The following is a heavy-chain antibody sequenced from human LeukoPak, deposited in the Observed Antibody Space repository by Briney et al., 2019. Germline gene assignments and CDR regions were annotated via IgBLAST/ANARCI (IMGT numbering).Heavy chain of an antibody. CDR2: IRYDGSNK. CDR1: GGTFNSYG. Sequence: SCKASGGTFNSYGMHWVRQAPGKGLEWVTFIRYDGSNKYNADSVKGRFTTSRDNSKNTLYLQMDSLRAEDTAVYYCARRDDYTNYGFDIWGQGTMVTVSS. J-gene: IGHJ3*02. CDR3: ARRDDYTNYGFDI. V-gene: IGHV3-30*02. D-gene: IGHD4-11*01.